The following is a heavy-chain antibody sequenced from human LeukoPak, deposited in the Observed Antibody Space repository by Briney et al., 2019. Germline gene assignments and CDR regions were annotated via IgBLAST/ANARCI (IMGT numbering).Heavy chain of an antibody. CDR3: AREGYCSSTSCYKDAGYYYYMDV. V-gene: IGHV3-23*01. J-gene: IGHJ6*03. CDR2: ISGSGGST. Sequence: PGGSLRLSCAASGFTFSSYAMSWVRQAPGKGLEWVSAISGSGGSTYYADSVKGRFTISRDNAKNSLYLQMNSLRAEDTAVYYCAREGYCSSTSCYKDAGYYYYMDVWGKGTTVTVSS. CDR1: GFTFSSYA. D-gene: IGHD2-2*02.